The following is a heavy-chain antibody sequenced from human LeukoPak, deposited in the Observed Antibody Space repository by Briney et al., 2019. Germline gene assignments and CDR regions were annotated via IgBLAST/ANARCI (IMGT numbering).Heavy chain of an antibody. J-gene: IGHJ4*02. Sequence: GRSLRLSCAASGFTFDDYAMHWVRQAPGKGLEWVSGISWNSGSIGYADSVKGRFTISRDNAKNSLYLQMNSLRAEDTALYYCAKDLPHRTEPPAHSGLDYWGQGTLVTVSS. CDR3: AKDLPHRTEPPAHSGLDY. CDR1: GFTFDDYA. D-gene: IGHD1-14*01. CDR2: ISWNSGSI. V-gene: IGHV3-9*01.